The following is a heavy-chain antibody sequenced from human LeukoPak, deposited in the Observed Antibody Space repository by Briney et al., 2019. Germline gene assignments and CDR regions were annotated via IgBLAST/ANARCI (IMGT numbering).Heavy chain of an antibody. J-gene: IGHJ4*02. D-gene: IGHD2-15*01. CDR2: IKQDESEK. Sequence: PGGSLRLSCAASGFTFSSYWMSWVRQAPGKGLEWVANIKQDESEKYYVDSVKGRFTISRDNAKNSLYLQMNRLRPEDAAVYYCAKAPVTTCRGAFCYPFDYWGLGTLVTVSS. V-gene: IGHV3-7*03. CDR1: GFTFSSYW. CDR3: AKAPVTTCRGAFCYPFDY.